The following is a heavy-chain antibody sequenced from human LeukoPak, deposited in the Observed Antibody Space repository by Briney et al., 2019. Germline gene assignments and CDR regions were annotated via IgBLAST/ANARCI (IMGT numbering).Heavy chain of an antibody. V-gene: IGHV3-23*01. CDR2: ISGSGGST. Sequence: GGSLRLSCAASGFTFSSYGMSWVRQAPGKGLEWVSAISGSGGSTYYADSVKGRFTISRDNAKNSLYLQMNSLRAEDTAVYYCAGPPQASPFDIWGQGTMATVS. CDR1: GFTFSSYG. J-gene: IGHJ3*02. CDR3: AGPPQASPFDI.